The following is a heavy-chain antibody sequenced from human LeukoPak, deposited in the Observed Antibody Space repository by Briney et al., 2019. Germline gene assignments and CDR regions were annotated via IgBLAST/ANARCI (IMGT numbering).Heavy chain of an antibody. CDR3: ARTIEGWTYGQRYQYRDV. CDR2: ISAYNGNT. CDR1: GYTFTSYG. D-gene: IGHD2-2*01. Sequence: ASVKVSCKASGYTFTSYGISWVRQAPGQGLEWMGWISAYNGNTNYAQKLQGRVTMTTDTSTSTAYMELRSLRSDDTAVYYCARTIEGWTYGQRYQYRDVWGKGTTVTISS. V-gene: IGHV1-18*04. J-gene: IGHJ6*03.